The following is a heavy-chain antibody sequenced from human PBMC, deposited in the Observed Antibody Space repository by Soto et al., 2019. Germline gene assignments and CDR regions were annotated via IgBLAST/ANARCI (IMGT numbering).Heavy chain of an antibody. CDR1: GFTLSDYY. J-gene: IGHJ6*03. V-gene: IGHV3-11*01. D-gene: IGHD3-10*01. CDR3: ARRTMGNYYMDV. CDR2: ISSSGTID. Sequence: QVQRVESGGGLVKPGGSLRLSCVASGFTLSDYYMSWIRQAPGKGLEWVSYISSSGTIDNYADSVKGRFTISRDNAKNSLFLQMNGLRAEDTAVYYCARRTMGNYYMDVWGKGTTVTVSS.